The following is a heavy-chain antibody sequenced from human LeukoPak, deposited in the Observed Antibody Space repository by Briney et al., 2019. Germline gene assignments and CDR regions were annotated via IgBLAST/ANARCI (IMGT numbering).Heavy chain of an antibody. CDR3: ARDRDMIVVVITSDAFDI. D-gene: IGHD3-22*01. J-gene: IGHJ3*02. V-gene: IGHV1-18*01. Sequence: SSVKVSCKASGYTFTSYGISWVLQAPGQGLEWIGWISAYNGNTNYAQKLQGRVTMTTDTSTSTAYMELRSLRSDDTAMYYCARDRDMIVVVITSDAFDIWGQGTMVTVSS. CDR2: ISAYNGNT. CDR1: GYTFTSYG.